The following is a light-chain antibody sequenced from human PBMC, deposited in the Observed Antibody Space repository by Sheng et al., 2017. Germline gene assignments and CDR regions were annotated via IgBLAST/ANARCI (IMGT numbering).Light chain of an antibody. CDR3: QALDSSTVV. CDR1: QLANKY. CDR2: QDN. V-gene: IGLV3-1*01. Sequence: SYELTQAPSVSVSPGQTASITCSGDQLANKYSSWYQQKPGQSPVLVIYQDNKRPSGIPERVSGSKSGDTATLTISGTQAMDEADYYCQALDSSTVVFGGGTKLTVL. J-gene: IGLJ2*01.